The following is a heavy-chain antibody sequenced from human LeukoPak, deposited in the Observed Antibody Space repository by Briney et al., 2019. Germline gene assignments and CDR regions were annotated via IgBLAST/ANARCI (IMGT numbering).Heavy chain of an antibody. D-gene: IGHD6-19*01. CDR1: GGCISSSSYY. Sequence: PSETLSLTCTVSGGCISSSSYYWVWIRQPPGKGLEWIAYIYYSGNTYYNPSLKSRVTISVDTSKNQFSLKLRSVTAADTAVYYCARARRQWLVGANIRGDNPPSYYDYWGQGILVTVSS. CDR2: IYYSGNT. J-gene: IGHJ4*02. V-gene: IGHV4-39*07. CDR3: ARARRQWLVGANIRGDNPPSYYDY.